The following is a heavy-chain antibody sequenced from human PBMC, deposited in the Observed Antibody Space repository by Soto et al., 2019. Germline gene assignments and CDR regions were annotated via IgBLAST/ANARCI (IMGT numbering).Heavy chain of an antibody. CDR2: IYPGDSDT. J-gene: IGHJ6*02. CDR1: GYSFTNYW. CDR3: ARHNPPNYYGSGTRMDV. V-gene: IGHV5-51*01. D-gene: IGHD3-10*01. Sequence: GESLKISCKGSGYSFTNYWIGWVRQMPGKGLEWMGIIYPGDSDTRYSPSFQGQVTISADKSISTSYLQWSSLKASDTAMYYCARHNPPNYYGSGTRMDVWGQGTTVTVSS.